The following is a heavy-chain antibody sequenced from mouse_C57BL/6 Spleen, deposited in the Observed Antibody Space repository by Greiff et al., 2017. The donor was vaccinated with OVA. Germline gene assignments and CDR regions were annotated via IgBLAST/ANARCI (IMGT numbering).Heavy chain of an antibody. CDR3: ARRDDYDGYWDFGG. CDR1: GYTFTSYG. J-gene: IGHJ1*03. D-gene: IGHD2-4*01. Sequence: VQLQQSGAELARPGASVKLSCKASGYTFTSYGISWVKQRTGQGLAWIGALYPRSGNTSYNEKFKGKATLTADKYSSTASMELRSLTSEDAAGEFCARRDDYDGYWDFGGWGTGTTVTVSS. CDR2: LYPRSGNT. V-gene: IGHV1-81*01.